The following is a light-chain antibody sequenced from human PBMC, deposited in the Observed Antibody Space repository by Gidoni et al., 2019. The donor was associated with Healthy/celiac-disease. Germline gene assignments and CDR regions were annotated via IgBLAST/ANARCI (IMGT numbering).Light chain of an antibody. Sequence: DIQMTQSPSTLSASVGDRVTITCRASQSISSWLAWYQQKPGKAPKLLIYDASSLERGVPSRFSGSGSGTEFTLTISSLQPDDFATYYCQQYNSYLLTFGGGTKVEIK. J-gene: IGKJ4*01. CDR3: QQYNSYLLT. CDR1: QSISSW. V-gene: IGKV1-5*01. CDR2: DAS.